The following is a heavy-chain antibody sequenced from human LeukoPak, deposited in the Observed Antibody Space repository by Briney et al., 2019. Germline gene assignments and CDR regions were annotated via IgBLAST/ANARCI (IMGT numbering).Heavy chain of an antibody. CDR1: GGTFSSYA. Sequence: ASVKVSCKASGGTFSSYAISWVRQAPGQGLEWMGIINPSGGISSYAQKFQGRVTMTSDTSTSTVYMELSGLRSEDTAVYYCASAQDHYQRSDYEPYFDYWGQGTLVTVSS. D-gene: IGHD3-16*01. J-gene: IGHJ4*02. CDR2: INPSGGIS. CDR3: ASAQDHYQRSDYEPYFDY. V-gene: IGHV1-46*01.